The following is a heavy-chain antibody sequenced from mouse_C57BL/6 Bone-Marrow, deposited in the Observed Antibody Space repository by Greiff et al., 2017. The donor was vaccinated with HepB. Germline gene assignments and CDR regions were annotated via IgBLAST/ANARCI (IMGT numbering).Heavy chain of an antibody. J-gene: IGHJ2*01. CDR3: TTMVTHYFDY. CDR2: IDPENGDT. Sequence: QLQQSGAELVRPGASVKLSCTASGFNIKDDYMHWVKQRPEQGLEWIGWIDPENGDTEYASKFQGKATITADTSSNTAYLQLSSLTSEDTAVYYCTTMVTHYFDYWGQGTTLTVSS. V-gene: IGHV14-4*01. D-gene: IGHD2-2*01. CDR1: GFNIKDDY.